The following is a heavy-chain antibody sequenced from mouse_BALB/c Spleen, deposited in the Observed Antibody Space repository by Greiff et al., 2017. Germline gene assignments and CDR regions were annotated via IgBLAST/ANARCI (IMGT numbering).Heavy chain of an antibody. J-gene: IGHJ4*01. Sequence: EVQLVESGGGLVQPKGSLKLSCAASGFTFNTYAMNWVRQAPGKGLEWVARIRSKSNNYATYYADSVKDRFTISRDDSQSMLYLQMNNLKTEDTAMYYCVRHNYGNYGYAMDYWGQGTSVTVSS. V-gene: IGHV10-1*02. D-gene: IGHD2-1*01. CDR3: VRHNYGNYGYAMDY. CDR2: IRSKSNNYAT. CDR1: GFTFNTYA.